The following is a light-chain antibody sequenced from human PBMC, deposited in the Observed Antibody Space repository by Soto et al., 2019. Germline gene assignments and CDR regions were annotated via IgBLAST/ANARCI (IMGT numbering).Light chain of an antibody. CDR2: RAS. CDR1: QSVLHRSNNENS. Sequence: DVVLTQSPDSLAVPLGERATINCKSSQSVLHRSNNENSVAWYQQKAGQRPKLLIYRASIRESGVPDRFSGSGSGTDFTLTISSLQAEDVATYYCQKYNSAPWTFGQGTKVDIK. CDR3: QKYNSAPWT. V-gene: IGKV4-1*01. J-gene: IGKJ1*01.